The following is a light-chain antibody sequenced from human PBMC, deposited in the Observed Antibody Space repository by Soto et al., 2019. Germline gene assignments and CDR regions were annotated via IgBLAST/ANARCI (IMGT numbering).Light chain of an antibody. J-gene: IGLJ2*01. CDR1: SSDVGGYNY. CDR2: DVS. CDR3: SSYTSSSTPYVV. Sequence: QSALTQPASVSGSPGQSITISCTGTSSDVGGYNYVSWYQQHTGKAPKLMIYDVSNRPSGFSNRFSGSKSGNTASLTISGLQAEDEADYYCSSYTSSSTPYVVFGGGTKLTVL. V-gene: IGLV2-14*01.